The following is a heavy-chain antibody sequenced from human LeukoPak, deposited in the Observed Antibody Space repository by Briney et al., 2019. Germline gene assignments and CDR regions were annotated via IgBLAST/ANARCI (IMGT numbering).Heavy chain of an antibody. J-gene: IGHJ4*02. D-gene: IGHD3-10*01. CDR1: GFTFSSYA. V-gene: IGHV3-23*01. Sequence: QPGGSLRLSCAASGFTFSSYAVSWVRQAPGKGLEWVSAISGSGGSTYYADSVKGRFTISRDNSKNTLYLQMNSLRAEDTAVYYCAKDTYNYGSGTDYWGQGTLVTVSS. CDR2: ISGSGGST. CDR3: AKDTYNYGSGTDY.